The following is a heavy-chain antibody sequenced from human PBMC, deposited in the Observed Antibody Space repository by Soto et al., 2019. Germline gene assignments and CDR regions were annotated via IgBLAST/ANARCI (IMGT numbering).Heavy chain of an antibody. V-gene: IGHV1-69*13. D-gene: IGHD2-2*01. CDR2: IIPIFGTA. J-gene: IGHJ6*02. CDR1: GGTFSSYA. CDR3: ASNIVVVPAAWYGMDV. Sequence: GASVKVSCKASGGTFSSYAISWVRQAPGQGLEWMGGIIPIFGTANYAQKFQGRVTITADESTSTAYMELSSLRSEDTAVYYCASNIVVVPAAWYGMDVWGQGTTVTVYS.